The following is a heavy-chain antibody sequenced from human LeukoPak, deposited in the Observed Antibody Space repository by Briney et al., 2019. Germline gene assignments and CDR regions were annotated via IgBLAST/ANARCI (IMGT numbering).Heavy chain of an antibody. J-gene: IGHJ4*02. D-gene: IGHD3-3*01. CDR2: INHSGST. CDR3: ARDQPSLGDGYYYFDY. V-gene: IGHV4-34*01. CDR1: GVSFSGYY. Sequence: ASETLSLTCAVYGVSFSGYYWSWIRQPPGKGLEWIGEINHSGSTNYNPSLKSRVTISVDTSKNQFSLQLNSVTPEDTAVYYCARDQPSLGDGYYYFDYWSQGTLVTVSS.